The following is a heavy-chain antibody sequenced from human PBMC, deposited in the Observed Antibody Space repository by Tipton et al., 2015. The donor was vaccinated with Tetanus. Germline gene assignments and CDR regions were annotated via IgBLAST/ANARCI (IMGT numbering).Heavy chain of an antibody. CDR3: ARDGFYYGSGSYYRAF. J-gene: IGHJ4*02. V-gene: IGHV3-23*01. Sequence: SLRLSCAASGFTFSNYAMAWVRQAPGKGLEWVSGISVRGSHKYYADSVKGRFTISRDNSKDTLYLQMNSLRPEDTAVYYCARDGFYYGSGSYYRAFWGQGTLVTVSP. CDR1: GFTFSNYA. D-gene: IGHD3-10*01. CDR2: ISVRGSHK.